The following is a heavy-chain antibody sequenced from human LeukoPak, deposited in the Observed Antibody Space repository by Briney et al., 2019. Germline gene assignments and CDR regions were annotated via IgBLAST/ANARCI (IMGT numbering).Heavy chain of an antibody. CDR2: INHSGST. V-gene: IGHV4-34*01. Sequence: SETLSLTCAVYGGSFSDYYWSWIRQPPGKGLEWIGEINHSGSTNYNPSLKSRVTISVGTSKNQYSLKLSSVTAADTAVYYCARGVSSYGRLDPWGQGTLVIVSS. D-gene: IGHD1-26*01. J-gene: IGHJ5*02. CDR3: ARGVSSYGRLDP. CDR1: GGSFSDYY.